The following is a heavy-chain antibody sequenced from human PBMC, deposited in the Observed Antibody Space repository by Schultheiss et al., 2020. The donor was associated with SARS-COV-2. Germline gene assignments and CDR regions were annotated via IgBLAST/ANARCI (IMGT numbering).Heavy chain of an antibody. V-gene: IGHV3-7*01. CDR3: ARDQLYSSGWRPLGYYGMDV. CDR1: GFTVSSNY. J-gene: IGHJ6*02. CDR2: IKQDGSDK. Sequence: GGSLRLSCAASGFTVSSNYMSWVRQAPGKGLEWVANIKQDGSDKYYVDSVRGRFTISRDNSKSTLYLQMNSLRAEDTAVYYCARDQLYSSGWRPLGYYGMDVWGQGTTVTVSS. D-gene: IGHD6-19*01.